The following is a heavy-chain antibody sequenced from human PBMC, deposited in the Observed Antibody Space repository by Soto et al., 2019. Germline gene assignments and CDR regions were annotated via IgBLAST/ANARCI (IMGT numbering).Heavy chain of an antibody. CDR1: GGSFSGYY. CDR3: ASRVPVDSSSSRRYYGMDV. CDR2: INHSGST. V-gene: IGHV4-34*01. D-gene: IGHD6-6*01. J-gene: IGHJ6*02. Sequence: SETLSLTCAVYGGSFSGYYWSWIRQPPGKGLEWIGEINHSGSTNYNPSLKSRVTISVDTSKNQFSLKLSSVTAADTAVYYCASRVPVDSSSSRRYYGMDVWGQGTTVTVSS.